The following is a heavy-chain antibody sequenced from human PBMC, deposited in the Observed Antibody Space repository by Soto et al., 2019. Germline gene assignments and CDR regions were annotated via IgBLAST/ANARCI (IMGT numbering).Heavy chain of an antibody. CDR1: GFTFSSYA. V-gene: IGHV3-23*01. Sequence: PGGSLRLSCAASGFTFSSYAMSWVRQAPGQGLEWVSSISGSGGSTYYADSVKGRFTISRDNSKNTLYLQMNSLRADDTAVYYCAKDPIPSQLPLLYYFDYWGQGTLVTVPQ. D-gene: IGHD1-1*01. CDR2: ISGSGGST. CDR3: AKDPIPSQLPLLYYFDY. J-gene: IGHJ4*02.